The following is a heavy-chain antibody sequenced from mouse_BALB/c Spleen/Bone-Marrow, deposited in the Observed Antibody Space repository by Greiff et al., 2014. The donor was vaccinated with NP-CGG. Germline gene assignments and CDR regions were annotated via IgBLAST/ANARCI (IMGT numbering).Heavy chain of an antibody. Sequence: DVQLVESGGGLVQPGGSLKLSCVASGFTFSSYGMSWVRQTPDKRLELVATINNNGGSTYYPDSVKGQFTISRDNAKNTLYLQMSSLKSEDTAMYYSARVYGWYFDVWGAGTTVTVSS. CDR2: INNNGGST. V-gene: IGHV5-6-3*01. D-gene: IGHD1-1*01. J-gene: IGHJ1*01. CDR1: GFTFSSYG. CDR3: ARVYGWYFDV.